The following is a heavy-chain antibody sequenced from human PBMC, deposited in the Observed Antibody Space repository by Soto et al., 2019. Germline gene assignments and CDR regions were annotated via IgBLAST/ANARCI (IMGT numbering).Heavy chain of an antibody. D-gene: IGHD3-22*01. V-gene: IGHV3-33*01. Sequence: PGGSLRLSCAASGFTFSSYGMHWVRQAPGKGLEWVAVIWYDGSNKYYADSVKGRFTISRDNSKNTLYLQMNSLRAEDTAVYYCARTAFYDSSGPHAFWGQGTLVTVSS. CDR1: GFTFSSYG. J-gene: IGHJ4*02. CDR2: IWYDGSNK. CDR3: ARTAFYDSSGPHAF.